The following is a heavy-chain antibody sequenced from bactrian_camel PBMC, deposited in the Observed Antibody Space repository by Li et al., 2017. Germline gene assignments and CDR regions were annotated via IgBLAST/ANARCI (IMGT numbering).Heavy chain of an antibody. CDR2: AFTGGAGT. J-gene: IGHJ4*01. Sequence: QVQLVESGGGSVQAGGSLRLSCAVEKYASNRDCLGWFRQAPGRERAAVARAFTGGAGTYLSESVKGRFTVSLRGTTLYPQMDSLKPEDTAMYYCAATRGPLLVRYVLEEGRYNYWGQGTQVTVS. D-gene: IGHD1*01. CDR1: KYASNRDC. CDR3: AATRGPLLVRYVLEEGRYNY. V-gene: IGHV3S1*01.